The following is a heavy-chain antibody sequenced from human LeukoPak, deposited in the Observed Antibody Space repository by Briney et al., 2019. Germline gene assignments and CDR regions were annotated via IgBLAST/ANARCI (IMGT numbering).Heavy chain of an antibody. V-gene: IGHV3-48*03. CDR3: ARGTRHGWELVV. CDR1: EFTFSSYE. D-gene: IGHD1-26*01. J-gene: IGHJ4*02. Sequence: GGSLRLSCAASEFTFSSYEMNWVRQAPGKGLEWVSYISSSGSTISYADSVKGRFTISRDNAKNSLFLQMNSLRAEDTAVYYCARGTRHGWELVVWGQGTLVTVSS. CDR2: ISSSGSTI.